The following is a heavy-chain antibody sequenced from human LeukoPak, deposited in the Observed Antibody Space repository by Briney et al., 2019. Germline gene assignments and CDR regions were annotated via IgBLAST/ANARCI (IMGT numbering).Heavy chain of an antibody. D-gene: IGHD2-2*01. CDR3: ARGTTRLCPDY. CDR2: FYRGVGT. CDR1: GYSISSGYY. Sequence: SETLSLTCAVSGYSISSGYYWGWIRQPPGKGLEWIGSFYRGVGTYYNPSLKSRVTMSADTSKNQFSLKLSSVTAADTAVYYCARGTTRLCPDYWGQGTLVTVSS. J-gene: IGHJ4*02. V-gene: IGHV4-38-2*01.